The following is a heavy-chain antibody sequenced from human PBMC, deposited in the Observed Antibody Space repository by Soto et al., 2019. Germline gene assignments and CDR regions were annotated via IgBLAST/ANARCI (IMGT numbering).Heavy chain of an antibody. CDR1: GGSMATAY. Sequence: QMHLQQSGPGLVKPSETLSLTCTVSGGSMATAYWTWVRQPPGMGLEWIGYIHYTGTTNYDPSLKSRVTTSIDTSNNRFSLILTSVTAEDTALYYCTRGNGWYEYWGQGPLVTVSS. CDR3: TRGNGWYEY. CDR2: IHYTGTT. D-gene: IGHD6-19*01. J-gene: IGHJ4*02. V-gene: IGHV4-59*01.